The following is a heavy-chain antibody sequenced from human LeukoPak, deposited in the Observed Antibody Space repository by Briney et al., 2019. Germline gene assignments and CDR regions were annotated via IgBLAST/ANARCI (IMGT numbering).Heavy chain of an antibody. V-gene: IGHV4-61*02. CDR2: IYTSGST. Sequence: PSETLSLTCTVSGGSISSGSYYWSWIRQPAGKGLEWIGRIYTSGSTNYNPSLKSRVTISVDTSKNQFSLKLSSVTAADTAVYYCARHMMPLGTKYFDYWGQGTLVTVSS. D-gene: IGHD1-7*01. CDR3: ARHMMPLGTKYFDY. J-gene: IGHJ4*02. CDR1: GGSISSGSYY.